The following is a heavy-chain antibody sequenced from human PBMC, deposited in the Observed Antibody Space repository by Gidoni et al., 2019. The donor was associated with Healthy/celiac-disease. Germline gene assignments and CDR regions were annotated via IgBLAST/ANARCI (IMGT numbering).Heavy chain of an antibody. D-gene: IGHD3-22*01. CDR2: ISGSGGST. V-gene: IGHV3-23*01. Sequence: EVQLLESGGGLVQPGGSLRLSCAASGFTFSSYAMSWVRQAPGKGLEWVSAISGSGGSTYYADSVKGRFTISRDNSKNTLYLQMNSLRAEDTAVYYCAKTLEYYYDSSGAFDIWGQGTMVTVSS. J-gene: IGHJ3*02. CDR3: AKTLEYYYDSSGAFDI. CDR1: GFTFSSYA.